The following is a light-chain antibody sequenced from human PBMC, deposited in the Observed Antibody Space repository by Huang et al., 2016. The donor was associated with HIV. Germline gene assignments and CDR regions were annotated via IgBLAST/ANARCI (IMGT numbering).Light chain of an antibody. V-gene: IGKV3-15*01. J-gene: IGKJ1*01. CDR2: GAS. CDR3: QQYQDWPRT. Sequence: EIVMTQSPGTLSLSPGERATLSCRPSQSVSSNLAWYQHKPGQAPRLLIYGASTRATGVPARFSGSGSGTEFTLTISSLQSDDFVVYYCQQYQDWPRTFGQGTRV. CDR1: QSVSSN.